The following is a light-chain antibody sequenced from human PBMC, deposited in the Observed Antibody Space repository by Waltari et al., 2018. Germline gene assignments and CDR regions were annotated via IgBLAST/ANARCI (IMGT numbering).Light chain of an antibody. CDR2: GAS. CDR3: QQTEGFPWT. V-gene: IGKV1-12*01. CDR1: LGISNW. J-gene: IGKJ1*01. Sequence: IQMTQSPSSVSASVGDRASISCRASLGISNWLAWYQQQPGKAPRPLIYGASTVQSGTPARFTGSGSGTDFILTINGLQPEDFGTYYCQQTEGFPWTFGQGTKVEFK.